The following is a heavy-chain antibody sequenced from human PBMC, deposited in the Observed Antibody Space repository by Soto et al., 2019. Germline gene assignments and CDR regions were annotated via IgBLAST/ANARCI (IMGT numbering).Heavy chain of an antibody. J-gene: IGHJ3*02. CDR2: INSDGSST. D-gene: IGHD1-26*01. CDR1: GFTFSSYW. V-gene: IGHV3-74*01. CDR3: ARGSGSYGAFDI. Sequence: GGSLRLSCAASGFTFSSYWMHWVRQAPGKGLVWVSRINSDGSSTSYADSVKGRFTISRDNAKNTLYLQMNSLRAEDTAVYYCARGSGSYGAFDIWGQGTMVTVS.